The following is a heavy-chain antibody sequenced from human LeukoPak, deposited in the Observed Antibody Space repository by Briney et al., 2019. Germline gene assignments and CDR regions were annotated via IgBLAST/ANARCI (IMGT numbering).Heavy chain of an antibody. V-gene: IGHV3-30*02. CDR1: GFTFSSYG. D-gene: IGHD6-19*01. CDR2: IRYDGSNK. Sequence: GGSLRLSCAASGFTFSSYGMHWVRQAPGKGREWVAFIRYDGSNKYYADSVKGRFTISRDNSKNTLYLQMNSLRAEDTAVYYCAKSGEDSSGWLSYFDYWGQGTLVTVSS. J-gene: IGHJ4*02. CDR3: AKSGEDSSGWLSYFDY.